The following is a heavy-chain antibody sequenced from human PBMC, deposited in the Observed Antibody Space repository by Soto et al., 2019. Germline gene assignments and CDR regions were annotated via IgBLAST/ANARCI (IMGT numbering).Heavy chain of an antibody. CDR1: GFIFSNYG. CDR2: IWYDGSNK. Sequence: LRLSCAASGFIFSNYGMHWVRQAPGKGLEWVAVIWYDGSNKYYVDSVKGRFTISRDNSKNTLYLQMSSLRAEDTAVYYCARGFHTVPTWLFFDSWGQGALVTVYS. V-gene: IGHV3-33*01. CDR3: ARGFHTVPTWLFFDS. D-gene: IGHD4-17*01. J-gene: IGHJ4*02.